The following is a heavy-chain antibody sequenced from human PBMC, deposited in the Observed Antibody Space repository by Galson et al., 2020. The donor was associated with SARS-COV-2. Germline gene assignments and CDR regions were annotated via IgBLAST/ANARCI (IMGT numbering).Heavy chain of an antibody. CDR1: GLTFRDTW. Sequence: WGSLRLSCVTSGLTFRDTWMHWVRQDPETGLTWVARINPDGTITAYADSVKGRFTISRDNAKNTLYLQMNSLRAEDTAMYYCTRDRNSGSFADYWGQGTQVTVSS. CDR3: TRDRNSGSFADY. V-gene: IGHV3-74*01. D-gene: IGHD3-10*01. J-gene: IGHJ4*02. CDR2: INPDGTIT.